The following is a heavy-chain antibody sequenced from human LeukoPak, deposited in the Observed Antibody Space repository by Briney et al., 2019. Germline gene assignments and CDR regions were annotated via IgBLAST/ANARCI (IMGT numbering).Heavy chain of an antibody. Sequence: GASVKVSCKASGDTFTGYYMHWVRQAPGQGLEWMGWINPNSGGTNYAQKFQGRVTMTRDTSISTAYMELSRLRSDDTAVYYCARAGGESLYYFDYWGQGTLVTVSS. D-gene: IGHD3-16*01. J-gene: IGHJ4*02. CDR1: GDTFTGYY. CDR3: ARAGGESLYYFDY. CDR2: INPNSGGT. V-gene: IGHV1-2*02.